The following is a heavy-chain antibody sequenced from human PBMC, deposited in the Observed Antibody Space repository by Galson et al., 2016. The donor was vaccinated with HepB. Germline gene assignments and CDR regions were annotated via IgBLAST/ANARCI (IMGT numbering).Heavy chain of an antibody. CDR2: IKKDGSEQ. D-gene: IGHD6-19*01. V-gene: IGHV3-7*03. CDR3: VGDHGWFLRN. Sequence: SLRLSCAASGFTFSTYWMSWVRQAPGKGLEWLANIKKDGSEQFYIDSVKGRFTISRDNAKNPLYLQMNSLRADDTAIYYCVGDHGWFLRNWGQGALVSVSS. CDR1: GFTFSTYW. J-gene: IGHJ4*02.